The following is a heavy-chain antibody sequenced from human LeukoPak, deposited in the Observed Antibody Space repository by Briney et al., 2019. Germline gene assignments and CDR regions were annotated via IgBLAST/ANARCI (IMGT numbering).Heavy chain of an antibody. CDR2: ISGSSGII. CDR1: GFTFNTYT. J-gene: IGHJ4*02. Sequence: GGSLRLSCAASGFTFNTYTMNWVRQAPGKGLEWASYISGSSGIIDYADSVRGRFTISRDNAKNSLYLQMNSLRAEDTAVYYCARESTYYESSGQVPFDYWGQGTLVTVSS. CDR3: ARESTYYESSGQVPFDY. D-gene: IGHD3-22*01. V-gene: IGHV3-48*01.